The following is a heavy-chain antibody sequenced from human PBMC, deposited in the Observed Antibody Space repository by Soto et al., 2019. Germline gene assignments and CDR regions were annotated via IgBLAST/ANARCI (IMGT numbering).Heavy chain of an antibody. J-gene: IGHJ6*01. V-gene: IGHV4-34*01. CDR3: ARLTTFLRAGHYYGMDV. CDR1: GWSFNGYY. CDR2: INHSGST. Sequence: SETLSLTFSVYGWSFNGYYWSWIRQPPGKGLEWIGEINHSGSTNYNPSLKSRVIISVDTAKNHFSLKLSSVTAADTAVYYCARLTTFLRAGHYYGMDVWGQGTTVTVSS. D-gene: IGHD3-3*01.